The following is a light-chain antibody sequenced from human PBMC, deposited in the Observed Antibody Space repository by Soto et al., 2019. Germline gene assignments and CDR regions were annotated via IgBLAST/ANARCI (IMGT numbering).Light chain of an antibody. Sequence: QSVLTQPPSASGTPGQRVTISCSGSSSNIGSNPVSWYQQLPGTAPKSLIYSDNQRPSGGPDRISGSRSGTSASLAISGLQSEDEAEYYCAAWDDSLRGRVFGGGTKLTVL. CDR1: SSNIGSNP. CDR2: SDN. V-gene: IGLV1-44*01. CDR3: AAWDDSLRGRV. J-gene: IGLJ2*01.